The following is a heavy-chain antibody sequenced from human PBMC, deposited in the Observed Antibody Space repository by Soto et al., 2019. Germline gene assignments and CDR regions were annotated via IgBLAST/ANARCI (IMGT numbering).Heavy chain of an antibody. Sequence: PSETLSLTCAVNGGSFREYCWSWLRQPPGKGLEWIGEINQSGTTHYNPSLKRRINISIDTSKNQFSLNLTSVTAADTATYYCARDIITVIGGEIYYYFGMDVWGQGTTVTVS. V-gene: IGHV4-34*01. CDR3: ARDIITVIGGEIYYYFGMDV. CDR2: INQSGTT. D-gene: IGHD3-10*01. J-gene: IGHJ6*02. CDR1: GGSFREYC.